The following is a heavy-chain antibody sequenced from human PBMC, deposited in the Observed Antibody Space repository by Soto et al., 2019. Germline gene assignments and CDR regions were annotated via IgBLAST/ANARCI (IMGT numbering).Heavy chain of an antibody. J-gene: IGHJ4*02. Sequence: EVQLLESGGGLVQPGGSLRLSCAASGFTFSSHAMSWVRQAPGKGLEWVSAISGSDAGTFDADSVRGRFTISRDNSKNTLCLHMTSTRVEDTAIYDCTKDPCTRRSGYFAFWGQGRGVNVS. CDR2: ISGSDAGT. V-gene: IGHV3-23*01. CDR1: GFTFSSHA. CDR3: TKDPCTRRSGYFAF. D-gene: IGHD2-8*01.